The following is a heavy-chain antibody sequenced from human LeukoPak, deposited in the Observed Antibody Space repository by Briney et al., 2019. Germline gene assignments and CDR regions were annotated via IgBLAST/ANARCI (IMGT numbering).Heavy chain of an antibody. CDR1: GFTFSSYA. D-gene: IGHD3-3*02. CDR2: ISYDGSNK. Sequence: GGSLRLSCAASGFTFSSYAMHWVRQAPGKGLEWVAVISYDGSNKYYADSVKGRFTISRDNSKNTLCLQMNSLRAEDTAVYYCARDILSGNPDFDYWGQGTLVTVSS. V-gene: IGHV3-30-3*01. CDR3: ARDILSGNPDFDY. J-gene: IGHJ4*02.